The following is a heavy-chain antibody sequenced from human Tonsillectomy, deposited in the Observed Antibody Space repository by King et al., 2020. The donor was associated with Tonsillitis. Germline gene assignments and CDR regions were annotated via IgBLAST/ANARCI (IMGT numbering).Heavy chain of an antibody. V-gene: IGHV3-13*01. Sequence: VQLVESGGGLVQPGGSLRLSCAASGFTFSSYDMHWVRQATGKGLEWVSAIGTAGDTYYPGSVKGRFTIPRENAKNSLYLQMNSLRAGDTAVYYCARGVVVPAATKNYYCYYGIDVWGQGTTVTVSS. CDR1: GFTFSSYD. J-gene: IGHJ6*02. D-gene: IGHD2-2*01. CDR2: IGTAGDT. CDR3: ARGVVVPAATKNYYCYYGIDV.